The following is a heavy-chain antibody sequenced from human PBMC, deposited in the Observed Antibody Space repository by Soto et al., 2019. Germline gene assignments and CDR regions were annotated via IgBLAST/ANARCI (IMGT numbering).Heavy chain of an antibody. CDR2: IYYSGST. V-gene: IGHV4-31*03. CDR1: GGSISSGGYY. D-gene: IGHD3-22*01. Sequence: SETLSLTCTVSGGSISSGGYYWSWIRQHPGKGLEWIGYIYYSGSTYYNPSPKSRVTISVDTSKNQFSLKLSSVTAADTAVYYCARAHSGRRYYDSSGYYWFDYWGQGTLVTVSS. J-gene: IGHJ4*02. CDR3: ARAHSGRRYYDSSGYYWFDY.